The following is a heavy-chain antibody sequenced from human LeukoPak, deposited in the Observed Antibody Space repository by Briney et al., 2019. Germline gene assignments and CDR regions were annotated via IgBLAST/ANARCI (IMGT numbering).Heavy chain of an antibody. CDR2: ISDIGST. CDR1: GGSISSYY. Sequence: SETLSLICTVSGGSISSYYWSWIRQPPGKGLEWIAYISDIGSTNYNPSLKSRVTISLDTSKNQFSLKLSSVTAADTAVYYCAGHHPRNTVDFWGQGTLVTVSS. J-gene: IGHJ4*02. CDR3: AGHHPRNTVDF. V-gene: IGHV4-59*08. D-gene: IGHD2/OR15-2a*01.